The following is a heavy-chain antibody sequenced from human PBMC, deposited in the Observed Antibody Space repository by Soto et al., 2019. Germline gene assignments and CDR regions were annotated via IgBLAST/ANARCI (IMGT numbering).Heavy chain of an antibody. Sequence: SETLSLTCAVYGGSFSGYYWSWIRQPPGKGLEWIGEINHSGSTNYNPSLKSRVTISVDTSKNQFSLKLSSVTVADTAVYYCVRAGYCSGGNCYPGPDYDYWGQGTLVTVSS. CDR1: GGSFSGYY. CDR2: INHSGST. V-gene: IGHV4-34*01. J-gene: IGHJ4*02. D-gene: IGHD2-15*01. CDR3: VRAGYCSGGNCYPGPDYDY.